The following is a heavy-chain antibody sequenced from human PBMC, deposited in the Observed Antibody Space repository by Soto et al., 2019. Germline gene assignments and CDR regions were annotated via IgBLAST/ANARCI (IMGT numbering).Heavy chain of an antibody. J-gene: IGHJ4*02. CDR3: ASYYYVSGDYRSLDY. CDR1: GDSISSSTYY. D-gene: IGHD3-10*01. Sequence: LSLTCTVSGDSISSSTYYWGWIRQSPGKGLEWIGNIHYSGSTYYNPSLKSRVTISVDTSKNQFSLKLSSVTAADTAVYYCASYYYVSGDYRSLDYWGQGTLVTVS. CDR2: IHYSGST. V-gene: IGHV4-39*01.